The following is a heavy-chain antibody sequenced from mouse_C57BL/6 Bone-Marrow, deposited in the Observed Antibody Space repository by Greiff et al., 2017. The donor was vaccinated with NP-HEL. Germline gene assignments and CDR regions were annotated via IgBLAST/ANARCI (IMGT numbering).Heavy chain of an antibody. Sequence: VQLQQSGAELARPGASVKLSCKASGYTFTSYGISWVKQRTGQGLEWIGEIYPRSGNTYYNEKFKGKATLTADKSSSTAYMELRSLTSEDSAVYFCAFGPFAYWGQGTLVTVSA. CDR1: GYTFTSYG. V-gene: IGHV1-81*01. J-gene: IGHJ3*01. CDR2: IYPRSGNT. CDR3: AFGPFAY.